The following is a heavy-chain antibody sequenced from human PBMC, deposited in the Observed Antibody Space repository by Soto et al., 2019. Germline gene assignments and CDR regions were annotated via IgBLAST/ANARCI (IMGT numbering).Heavy chain of an antibody. V-gene: IGHV5-51*01. CDR1: GSSFTSYW. J-gene: IGHJ6*02. D-gene: IGHD3-10*01. CDR2: IYPGDSDT. Sequence: GESLKISCKGSGSSFTSYWIGWVRQMPGKGLEWMGIIYPGDSDTRYSPSFQGQVTVSADKSISTAYLQWSSLKASDTAMYYCARCFYGSGPRGNGMDVWGQGTTVTVSS. CDR3: ARCFYGSGPRGNGMDV.